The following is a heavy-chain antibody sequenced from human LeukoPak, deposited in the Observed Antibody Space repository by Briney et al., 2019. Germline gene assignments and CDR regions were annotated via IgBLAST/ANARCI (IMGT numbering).Heavy chain of an antibody. CDR2: INHSGST. CDR3: ARGTTAMVYFDY. D-gene: IGHD5-18*01. Sequence: SETLSLTCTVSGGSISSSTYYWDWIRQPPGTGLEWIGEINHSGSTDYNPSLKSRVTISVDTSKNQFSLKLSSVTAADTAVYYCARGTTAMVYFDYWGQGTQVTVSS. CDR1: GGSISSSTYY. J-gene: IGHJ4*02. V-gene: IGHV4-39*07.